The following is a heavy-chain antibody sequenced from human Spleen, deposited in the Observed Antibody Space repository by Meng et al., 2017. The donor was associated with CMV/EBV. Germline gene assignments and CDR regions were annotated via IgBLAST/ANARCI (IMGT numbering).Heavy chain of an antibody. CDR2: ISSSSSTI. J-gene: IGHJ4*02. D-gene: IGHD3-3*01. CDR1: GFTFSSYS. Sequence: GESLKISCAASGFTFSSYSMNWVRQAPGKGLEWVSYISSSSSTIYYADSVKGRFTISRDNAKNSLYLQMNSLRAEDTAVYYCARDGVESSIFGVVIIHFDYWGQGTLVTVLL. V-gene: IGHV3-48*04. CDR3: ARDGVESSIFGVVIIHFDY.